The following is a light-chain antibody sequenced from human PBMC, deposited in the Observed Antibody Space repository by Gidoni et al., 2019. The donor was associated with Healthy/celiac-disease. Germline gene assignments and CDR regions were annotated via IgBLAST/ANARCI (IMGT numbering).Light chain of an antibody. CDR2: GAS. V-gene: IGKV3-20*01. Sequence: EIVLTQSPGTLSLSPGERATLSCRASQSVSSSYLAWYQQKPGQAPRLLIYGASSRATGIPDRFSVSGSGTDFTLTISRLEPEDFAVYYCQQYGSSPLTFGGGTKVELK. CDR1: QSVSSSY. CDR3: QQYGSSPLT. J-gene: IGKJ4*01.